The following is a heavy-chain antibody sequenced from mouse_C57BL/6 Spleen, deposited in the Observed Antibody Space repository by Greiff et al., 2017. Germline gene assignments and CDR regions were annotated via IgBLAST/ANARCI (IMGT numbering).Heavy chain of an antibody. CDR2: IHPNSGST. Sequence: QVQLQQSGAELVKPGASVKLSCKASGYTFTSYWMHWVKQRPGQGLEWIGMIHPNSGSTNYNEKFKSKATLTVDKSSSTAYMQLSSLTSEDSAVYYCARSGSNYLDYWGQGTTLTVSS. J-gene: IGHJ2*01. CDR3: ARSGSNYLDY. CDR1: GYTFTSYW. V-gene: IGHV1-64*01. D-gene: IGHD6-1*01.